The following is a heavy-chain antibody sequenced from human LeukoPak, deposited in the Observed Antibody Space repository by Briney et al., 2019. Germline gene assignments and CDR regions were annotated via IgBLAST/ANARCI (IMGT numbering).Heavy chain of an antibody. CDR1: GYTFTSYG. CDR2: ISVYNGDT. Sequence: GCSVKVSCKASGYTFTSYGITWVRQAPGQGLEWMGWISVYNGDTNYAQKVQARVSMTTDTSTTTAYMEMRSLRSEDTAVYYCAKGRILKGEVAGIGAFDLWGQGTLVTVSS. J-gene: IGHJ4*02. V-gene: IGHV1-18*01. D-gene: IGHD6-19*01. CDR3: AKGRILKGEVAGIGAFDL.